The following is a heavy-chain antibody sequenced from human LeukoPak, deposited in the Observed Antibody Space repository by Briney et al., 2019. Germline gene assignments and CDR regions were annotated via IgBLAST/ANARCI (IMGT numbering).Heavy chain of an antibody. V-gene: IGHV1-24*01. CDR1: GSTLTEFS. D-gene: IGHD7-27*01. Sequence: VASVKVSCKVSGSTLTEFSIHWVRQAPGKGLEWMGGFVPEDDETIYAQSFQGRVTMTEDTSTDTAYMELSSLRSEDTAMYYCATIAPGDLFDSWGQGTLVTVSS. CDR2: FVPEDDET. CDR3: ATIAPGDLFDS. J-gene: IGHJ4*02.